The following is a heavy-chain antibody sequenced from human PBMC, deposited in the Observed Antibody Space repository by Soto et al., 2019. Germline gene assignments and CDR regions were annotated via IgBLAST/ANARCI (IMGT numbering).Heavy chain of an antibody. J-gene: IGHJ6*02. V-gene: IGHV3-30-3*01. CDR3: ARGSAAGIYFYGMDV. Sequence: GGSLRLSCAASGFTFSSYAMHWVRQAPGKGLEWVTVISYDGSNIYYADSVKGRFSISRDNSKNTLYVHMNSLRPDDTAVYYCARGSAAGIYFYGMDVWGQGTTVTVSS. D-gene: IGHD6-13*01. CDR1: GFTFSSYA. CDR2: ISYDGSNI.